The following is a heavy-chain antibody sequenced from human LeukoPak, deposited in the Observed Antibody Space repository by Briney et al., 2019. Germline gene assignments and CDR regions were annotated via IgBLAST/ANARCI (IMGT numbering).Heavy chain of an antibody. CDR3: ARVAARRDRYFQH. D-gene: IGHD6-6*01. Sequence: ASVKVSCKASGGTFSSYAISWVRQAPGQGLEWMGGIIPIFGTANYAQKFQGRVTITTDESTSTAYMELSSLRSEDTAVYYCARVAARRDRYFQHWGQGTLVTVSS. J-gene: IGHJ1*01. V-gene: IGHV1-69*05. CDR2: IIPIFGTA. CDR1: GGTFSSYA.